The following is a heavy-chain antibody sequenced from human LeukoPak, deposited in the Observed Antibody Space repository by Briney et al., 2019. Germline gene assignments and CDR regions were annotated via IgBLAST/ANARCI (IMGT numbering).Heavy chain of an antibody. CDR3: ARDHIVVVVAATPYYYYGMDV. V-gene: IGHV1-46*01. Sequence: GASVKVSCKASGYTFTSYYMHWVRQAPGQGLEWMGIINPSGGSTSYAQKFQGSVTMTRDTSTSTVYMELSSLRSEDTAVYYCARDHIVVVVAATPYYYYGMDVWGQGTTVTVSS. D-gene: IGHD2-15*01. CDR2: INPSGGST. CDR1: GYTFTSYY. J-gene: IGHJ6*02.